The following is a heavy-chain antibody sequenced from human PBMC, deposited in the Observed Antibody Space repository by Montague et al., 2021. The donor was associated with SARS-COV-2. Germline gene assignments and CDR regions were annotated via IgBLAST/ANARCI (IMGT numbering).Heavy chain of an antibody. CDR2: INYSGST. CDR3: ARGRRQLCDIVVVSSAIASYGHFFDY. V-gene: IGHV4-34*01. J-gene: IGHJ4*02. D-gene: IGHD2-2*01. CDR1: GGSFSGYY. Sequence: SETLSLTCAVYGGSFSGYYWSWIRQPPGKGLEWIGEINYSGSTNXNPSLKSRVTISVDTSKNQFSLKLSSVTAADTAVYYCARGRRQLCDIVVVSSAIASYGHFFDYWGQGTLVTVSS.